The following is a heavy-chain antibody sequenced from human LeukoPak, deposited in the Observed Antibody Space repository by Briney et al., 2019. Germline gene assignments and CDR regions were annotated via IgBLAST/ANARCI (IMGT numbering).Heavy chain of an antibody. CDR2: ISGSGGST. CDR3: AKNRRCSSTSCYLLIDY. Sequence: PGGSLRLSCAASGFTFSSYAMSWVRQAPGKGLEWVSAISGSGGSTYYADSVKGRFTISRDNPKNTLYLQMNSLRAEDTAVYYCAKNRRCSSTSCYLLIDYWGQGTLVTVSS. V-gene: IGHV3-23*01. CDR1: GFTFSSYA. J-gene: IGHJ4*02. D-gene: IGHD2-2*01.